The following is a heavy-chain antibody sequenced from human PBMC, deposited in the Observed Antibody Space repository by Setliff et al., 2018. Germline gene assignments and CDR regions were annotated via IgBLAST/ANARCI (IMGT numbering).Heavy chain of an antibody. Sequence: KSGPTLVNPTQTLTLTCTFSGFSLSTSLVGVGWIRQPPGKALEWLALIYWNDEKRYSPSLKSRLTITKDTSKNQVVLTMTNMDPVDTATYYCAHIAGGGNSPRHDYWGQGTPVTVSS. D-gene: IGHD2-21*01. V-gene: IGHV2-5*01. CDR3: AHIAGGGNSPRHDY. CDR1: GFSLSTSLVG. J-gene: IGHJ4*02. CDR2: IYWNDEK.